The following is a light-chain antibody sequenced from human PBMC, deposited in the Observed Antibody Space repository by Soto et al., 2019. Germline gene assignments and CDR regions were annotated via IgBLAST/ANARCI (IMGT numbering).Light chain of an antibody. CDR1: HSVSNY. CDR2: GAS. J-gene: IGKJ5*01. Sequence: EIVLTQSPATLSLSPGDRATLSCTASHSVSNYLAWYQQKPGQSPRLLIYGASHRATGIPGRFSGSGSGTSFTLPISSLEPEDFAVYYCQQRSSWSPAISFGQGTRLEIK. CDR3: QQRSSWSPAIS. V-gene: IGKV3-11*01.